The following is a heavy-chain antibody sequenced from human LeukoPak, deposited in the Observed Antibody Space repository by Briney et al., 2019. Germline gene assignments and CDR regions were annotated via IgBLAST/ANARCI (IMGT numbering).Heavy chain of an antibody. Sequence: PGVSLRLSCAASGFSFSSYWMNWVRRAPGKGLEWLANIKEDGSKKYYVDSVKGRFTISRDNAKNSLYLQMDSLRAEDTAVYYCARDPGRQYSSVADVWGQGTTVTVSS. D-gene: IGHD6-19*01. CDR2: IKEDGSKK. V-gene: IGHV3-7*03. CDR3: ARDPGRQYSSVADV. J-gene: IGHJ6*02. CDR1: GFSFSSYW.